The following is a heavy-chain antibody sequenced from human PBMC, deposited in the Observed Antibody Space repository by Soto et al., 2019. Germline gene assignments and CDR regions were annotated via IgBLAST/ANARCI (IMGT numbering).Heavy chain of an antibody. D-gene: IGHD3-22*01. V-gene: IGHV3-48*02. J-gene: IGHJ4*02. CDR1: GFTFSSYS. CDR2: ISSSSSTI. Sequence: QTGWSLRLSCAASGFTFSSYSMNWVRQAPGKGLEWVSYISSSSSTIYYADSVKGRFTISRDNAKNSLYLQMNSLRDEDTAVYYCARGDDSSGYYWMMLARSQYYFDYWGQGTLVTVSS. CDR3: ARGDDSSGYYWMMLARSQYYFDY.